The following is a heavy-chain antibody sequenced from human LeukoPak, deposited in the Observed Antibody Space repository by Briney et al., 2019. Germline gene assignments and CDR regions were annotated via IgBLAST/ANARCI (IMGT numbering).Heavy chain of an antibody. J-gene: IGHJ4*02. Sequence: ASVKVSCKASGYTFTKYYIHWVRQAPGQGLEWMGVINPSGGSTVYPQKFQGRVTMTTDTSTSTAYMELRSLRSDDTAVYYCARVGYYDSSGSNDYWGQGTLVTVSS. CDR2: INPSGGST. CDR1: GYTFTKYY. V-gene: IGHV1-46*01. D-gene: IGHD3-22*01. CDR3: ARVGYYDSSGSNDY.